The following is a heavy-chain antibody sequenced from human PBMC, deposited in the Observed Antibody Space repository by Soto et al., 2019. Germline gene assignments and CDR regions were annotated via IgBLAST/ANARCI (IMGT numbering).Heavy chain of an antibody. J-gene: IGHJ3*02. CDR1: GDTFIRHW. CDR3: VRPQAKELGTIRGAFDI. CDR2: IYTADSDT. V-gene: IGHV5-51*01. Sequence: GDSTKISSKGSGDTFIRHWVSGGRQRPETDLELMGLIYTADSDTRYSPSFEGQVTISVDKSISTAYSQWSSLKASDTAMYYCVRPQAKELGTIRGAFDIWGQGTLVTVSS. D-gene: IGHD3-10*01.